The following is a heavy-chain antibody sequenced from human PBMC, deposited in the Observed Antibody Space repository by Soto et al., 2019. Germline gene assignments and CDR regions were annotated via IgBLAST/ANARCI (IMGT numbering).Heavy chain of an antibody. CDR3: ATDHPSRWRHYYYGMDV. V-gene: IGHV1-24*01. J-gene: IGHJ6*02. CDR2: FDPKDGKK. CDR1: GHTLTELS. D-gene: IGHD2-21*02. Sequence: ASVKVSCKVSGHTLTELSIHWVRQAPGEGLEWMGGFDPKDGKKIYAQKFQGRVTMTEDTSTDTAYMELSTLRSEDTAVYYCATDHPSRWRHYYYGMDVXGRGTTVTVSS.